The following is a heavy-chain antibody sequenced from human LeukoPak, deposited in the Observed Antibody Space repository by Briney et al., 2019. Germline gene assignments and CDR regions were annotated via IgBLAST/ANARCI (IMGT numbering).Heavy chain of an antibody. CDR1: GFTFRRYA. CDR3: AATYYYDSSGYSYWYFDL. Sequence: GGSLRLSXAASGFTFRRYAMNWIRQAPGKGLEWVSYISSSGSTIYYADSVKGRFTISRDNAKNSLYLQMNSLRAEDTAVYYCAATYYYDSSGYSYWYFDLWGRGTLVTVSS. CDR2: ISSSGSTI. D-gene: IGHD3-22*01. V-gene: IGHV3-48*03. J-gene: IGHJ2*01.